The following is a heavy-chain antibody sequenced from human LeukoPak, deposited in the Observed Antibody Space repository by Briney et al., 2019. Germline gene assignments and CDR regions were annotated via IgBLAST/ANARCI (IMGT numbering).Heavy chain of an antibody. CDR2: ISGSGGNT. CDR3: AKDLRSGSYYYSFDY. CDR1: GFTFSDYA. V-gene: IGHV3-23*01. D-gene: IGHD1-26*01. J-gene: IGHJ4*02. Sequence: PGECLRLSCAASGFTFSDYAMSWVRQAPGKGLEWVSSISGSGGNTYYADSVKGRFTISRDNSKITLYLQMNSLRAEDTAVYYCAKDLRSGSYYYSFDYWGQGTLVTPSS.